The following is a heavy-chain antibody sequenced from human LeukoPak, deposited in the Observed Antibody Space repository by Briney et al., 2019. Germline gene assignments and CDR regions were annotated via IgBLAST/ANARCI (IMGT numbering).Heavy chain of an antibody. J-gene: IGHJ4*02. V-gene: IGHV3-23*01. CDR3: AKTTTGYSSGRFPGWPVDY. CDR2: IFGSGGST. D-gene: IGHD6-19*01. Sequence: GGSLRLSCAASGFTFSSYAMYWVRQAPGKGLEWVSGIFGSGGSTHYADSVKARFTISRDNSKNTVYLQMNSLRAEDTAVYYCAKTTTGYSSGRFPGWPVDYWGQGTLVTVSS. CDR1: GFTFSSYA.